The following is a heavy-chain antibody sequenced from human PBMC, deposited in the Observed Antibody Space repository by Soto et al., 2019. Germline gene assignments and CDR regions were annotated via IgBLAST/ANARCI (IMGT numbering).Heavy chain of an antibody. D-gene: IGHD3-3*01. CDR1: GFTFTSSA. V-gene: IGHV1-58*01. CDR2: IVVGSGNT. CDR3: AADPPYVLRSSSGMDV. J-gene: IGHJ6*02. Sequence: SVKVSCKASGFTFTSSAVQWARQARGQRLEWIGWIVVGSGNTNYAQKFQERVTITRDMSTSTAYMELSSLRSEDTAVYYCAADPPYVLRSSSGMDVWGQGTTVTVSS.